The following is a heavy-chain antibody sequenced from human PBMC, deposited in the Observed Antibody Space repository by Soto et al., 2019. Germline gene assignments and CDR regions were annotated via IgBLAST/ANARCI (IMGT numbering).Heavy chain of an antibody. V-gene: IGHV1-69*06. CDR1: GDTFSNQA. Sequence: QVHLVQSGTEVKKPGSSVKVSCKTSGDTFSNQAISWVRQAPGQGLEWMGGIIPLFDSASYVHRSHDRVTITADKFTNTVYMELRSLTSEDTAVYYCAASTFQSGVSGYFHLDHWGQGTLVTVSS. CDR2: IIPLFDSA. J-gene: IGHJ4*02. D-gene: IGHD3-3*01. CDR3: AASTFQSGVSGYFHLDH.